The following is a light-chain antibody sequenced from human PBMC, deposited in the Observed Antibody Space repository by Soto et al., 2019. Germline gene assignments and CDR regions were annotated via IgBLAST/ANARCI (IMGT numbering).Light chain of an antibody. J-gene: IGKJ4*01. CDR2: DAS. CDR3: LQRINWPLT. Sequence: ESVLTQSPATLSLSTGERATLACTASQRVSSYLAWYPHKPGQAPRRLIYDASNRATGIPARFSGSGSGTDFTLTISSLEPEDFAVYYCLQRINWPLTFGGGTKVEIK. V-gene: IGKV3-11*01. CDR1: QRVSSY.